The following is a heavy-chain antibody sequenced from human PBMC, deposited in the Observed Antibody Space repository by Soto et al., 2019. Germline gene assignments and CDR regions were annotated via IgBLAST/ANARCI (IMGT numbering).Heavy chain of an antibody. Sequence: GGSLRLSCEASGFTFSDYVMNWVRQGPGKGLEWVSTIGRGDDKYYADSVKGRFTISRDTSKNTLFLQMNSLRAEDTAVYYCAKGVSQYTPLALFDYWGRGTLVTVSS. D-gene: IGHD5-18*01. CDR3: AKGVSQYTPLALFDY. CDR1: GFTFSDYV. J-gene: IGHJ4*02. V-gene: IGHV3-23*01. CDR2: IGRGDDK.